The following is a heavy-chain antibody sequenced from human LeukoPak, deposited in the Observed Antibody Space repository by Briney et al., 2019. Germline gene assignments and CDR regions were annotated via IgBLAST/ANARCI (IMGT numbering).Heavy chain of an antibody. Sequence: SETLSLTCAVYGGSFSGYYWSWIRQPPGKGLEWIGEINHSGSTNYNPSLKSQVTISVDTSKNQFSLKLSSVTAADTAVYYCARSRYIVVVPAAPRATWFDPWGQGTLVTVSS. D-gene: IGHD2-2*01. CDR1: GGSFSGYY. V-gene: IGHV4-34*01. J-gene: IGHJ5*02. CDR3: ARSRYIVVVPAAPRATWFDP. CDR2: INHSGST.